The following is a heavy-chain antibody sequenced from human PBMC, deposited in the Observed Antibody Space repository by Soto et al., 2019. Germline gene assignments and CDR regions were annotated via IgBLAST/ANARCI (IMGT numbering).Heavy chain of an antibody. CDR2: LYSAGST. D-gene: IGHD3-10*01. Sequence: EVQLVESGGGLIQPGGSLRLSCAVSGFTVSSNYMSWVRQAPGKGLEWVSFLYSAGSTYYADSVKGRFTISRDNSKNTLYLQMNSLTVEDTAAYYCAIDSGRPYYNYHGLDVWGQGTTVTVSS. CDR3: AIDSGRPYYNYHGLDV. V-gene: IGHV3-53*01. CDR1: GFTVSSNY. J-gene: IGHJ6*02.